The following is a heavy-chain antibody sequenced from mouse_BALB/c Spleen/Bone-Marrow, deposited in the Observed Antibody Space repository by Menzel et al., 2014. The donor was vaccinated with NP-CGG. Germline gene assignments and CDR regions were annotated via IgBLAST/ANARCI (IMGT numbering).Heavy chain of an antibody. CDR2: ISSGGSYT. D-gene: IGHD2-10*02. CDR1: GFTFSSYG. J-gene: IGHJ3*01. Sequence: DVHLVESGGDLVKPGGSLKLSCAASGFTFSSYGMSWVRQTPDKRLEWVATISSGGSYTYYPDSVKGRFTISRDNAKNTLYLQXSXLKSEDTAMYYCARQGPYGNYGGFAYWGQGTLVTVSA. V-gene: IGHV5-6*01. CDR3: ARQGPYGNYGGFAY.